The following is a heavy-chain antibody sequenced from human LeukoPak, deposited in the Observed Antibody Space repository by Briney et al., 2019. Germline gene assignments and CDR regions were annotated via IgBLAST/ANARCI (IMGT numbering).Heavy chain of an antibody. CDR1: GYTFTGYY. D-gene: IGHD3-22*01. V-gene: IGHV1-2*02. CDR3: ARAYYYDTPLGYYMDV. Sequence: ASVKVSCTASGYTFTGYYMHWVRQAPGQGLEWMGWINPNSGDTNYAQKFQGRVTMTRDTSISTAYMELSRLRSDDTAVYYCARAYYYDTPLGYYMDVWGKGTTVTVSS. CDR2: INPNSGDT. J-gene: IGHJ6*03.